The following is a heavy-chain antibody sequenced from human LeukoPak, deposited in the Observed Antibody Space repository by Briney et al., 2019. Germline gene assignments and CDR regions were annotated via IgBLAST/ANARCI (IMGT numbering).Heavy chain of an antibody. V-gene: IGHV4-4*07. CDR1: GASINSYC. CDR3: ATNSGDS. D-gene: IGHD4-23*01. CDR2: IYSGGST. Sequence: KPSETLSLTGIVSGASINSYCWTWIRQPAGKGLEWIGRIYSGGSTMSKPSLKSRVTMSLDTSKNQFSLKLTSVTAADTAVYYCATNSGDSWGQGTLVTVSS. J-gene: IGHJ5*01.